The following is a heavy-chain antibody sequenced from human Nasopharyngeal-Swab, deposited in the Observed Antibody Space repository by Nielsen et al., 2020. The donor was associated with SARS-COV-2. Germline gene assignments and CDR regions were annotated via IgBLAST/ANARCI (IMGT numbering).Heavy chain of an antibody. V-gene: IGHV3-23*01. CDR1: GFTFSSYA. CDR2: ISGSGGST. D-gene: IGHD1-14*01. J-gene: IGHJ3*02. Sequence: GESLKISCAASGFTFSSYAMRWVRQAPGKGLEWVSAISGSGGSTYYADSVKGRFTISRDNSKNTLYLQMNSLRAEDTAVYYCAKGRSNRDAFDIWGQGTMVAVSS. CDR3: AKGRSNRDAFDI.